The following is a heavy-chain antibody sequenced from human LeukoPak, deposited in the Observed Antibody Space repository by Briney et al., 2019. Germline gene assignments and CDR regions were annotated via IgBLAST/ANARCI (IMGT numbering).Heavy chain of an antibody. D-gene: IGHD2-21*02. CDR2: ISYDGSNK. Sequence: GGSLRLSCAASGFTFSSYAMHWVRQAPGKGLEWVAIISYDGSNKFYADSVKGRFTISRVNSKNTLYLQMNSLGPEDTAMYYCAKVAKGNIVVVTALDYWGQGTLVTVSS. CDR3: AKVAKGNIVVVTALDY. V-gene: IGHV3-30*18. J-gene: IGHJ4*02. CDR1: GFTFSSYA.